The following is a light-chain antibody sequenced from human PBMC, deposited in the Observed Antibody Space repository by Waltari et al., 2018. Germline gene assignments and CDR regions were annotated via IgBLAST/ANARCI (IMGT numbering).Light chain of an antibody. CDR2: DVS. CDR3: WSYTPNHWV. V-gene: IGLV2-14*03. CDR1: SRDIGGYEY. Sequence: QSALTQPASVSGSPGQSITILGTGTSRDIGGYEYVSWYQQHPGYAPKLIVYDVSSRPSGVSDRFSGSKSGNTASLTISGLQAEDEGDYYCWSYTPNHWVFGGGTSLTVL. J-gene: IGLJ3*02.